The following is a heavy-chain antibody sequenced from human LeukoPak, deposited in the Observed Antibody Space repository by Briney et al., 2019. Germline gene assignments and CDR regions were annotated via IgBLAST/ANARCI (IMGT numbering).Heavy chain of an antibody. V-gene: IGHV3-7*01. D-gene: IGHD5-24*01. CDR1: GFTLSNYL. J-gene: IGHJ3*02. CDR3: AGDDGYPDAFDI. CDR2: IKQDDIEK. Sequence: PGGSLRLSCVAHGFTLSNYLMSSVRQAPGKGLEWVANIKQDDIEKNYVASLKGRFTISRDNAKNSLYLQTNNLRAEDTAVYYCAGDDGYPDAFDIWGQGTMVTVSS.